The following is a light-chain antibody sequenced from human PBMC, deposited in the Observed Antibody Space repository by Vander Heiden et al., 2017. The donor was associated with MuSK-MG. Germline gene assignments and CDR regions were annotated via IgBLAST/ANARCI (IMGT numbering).Light chain of an antibody. CDR3: HQYRSSPRT. CDR2: RAS. V-gene: IGKV3-20*01. CDR1: QSVSRLY. Sequence: EIGLTEAPGTLALSPGEKATLSCRASQSVSRLYLAWYQQKPGQAPRLLIYRASNRASGVPDRFSGSGSETDFTLTISSLEPEDFAVYYCHQYRSSPRTFGHGTKVEVK. J-gene: IGKJ1*01.